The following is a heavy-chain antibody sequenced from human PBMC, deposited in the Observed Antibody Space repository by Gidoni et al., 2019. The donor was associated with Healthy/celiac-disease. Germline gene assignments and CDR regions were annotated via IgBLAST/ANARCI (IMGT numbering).Heavy chain of an antibody. V-gene: IGHV3-9*01. CDR1: GFPFDDYA. Sequence: EVQLVESGGGLVQPGRSLRLSCAASGFPFDDYAMHWVRQAPGKGLEWVSGISWNSGSIGYADSVKGRFTISRDNAKNSLYLQMNSLRAEDTALYYCAKGDGGPVAGTLVYWGQGTLVTVSS. CDR3: AKGDGGPVAGTLVY. J-gene: IGHJ4*02. CDR2: ISWNSGSI. D-gene: IGHD6-19*01.